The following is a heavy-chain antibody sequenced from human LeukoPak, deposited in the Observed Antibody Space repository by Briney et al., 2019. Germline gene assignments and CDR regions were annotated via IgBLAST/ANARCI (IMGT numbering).Heavy chain of an antibody. D-gene: IGHD5-18*01. V-gene: IGHV4-59*01. Sequence: SETLSLTCAVYGGSFSSYYWSWIRQPPGKGLEWIGYIYYSGSTNYNPSLKSRVTISVDTSKNQFSLKLSSVTAADTAVYYCARAVVGMVTSYYYMDVWGKGTTVTVSS. CDR1: GGSFSSYY. CDR2: IYYSGST. J-gene: IGHJ6*03. CDR3: ARAVVGMVTSYYYMDV.